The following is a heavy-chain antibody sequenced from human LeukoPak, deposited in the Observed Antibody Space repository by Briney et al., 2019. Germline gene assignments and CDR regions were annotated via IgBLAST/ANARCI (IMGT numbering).Heavy chain of an antibody. Sequence: PGESLKISCKGSGYKFTNYWIGWVRQMPGKGLEWMGIIYLGDSDTVYSPSFQGRVTISADKSINTAYLQWSDLKASDTAMYYRARPGGYCNSTTCYTFQFFDYWGQGTLVTVSS. J-gene: IGHJ4*02. V-gene: IGHV5-51*03. CDR3: ARPGGYCNSTTCYTFQFFDY. CDR1: GYKFTNYW. CDR2: IYLGDSDT. D-gene: IGHD2-2*02.